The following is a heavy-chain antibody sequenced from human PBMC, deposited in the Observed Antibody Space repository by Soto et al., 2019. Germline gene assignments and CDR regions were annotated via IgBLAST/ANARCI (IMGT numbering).Heavy chain of an antibody. CDR1: GGTFSSYA. Sequence: QVQLVQSGAEVKKPGSSVKVSCKASGGTFSSYAISWVRQAPGQGLEWMGGIIPISDTTNYAQKFQGRVTITADESTSTAYMELSRLRSEDTAVYYCARSQGSSTSLELYYYYYYGMDVWGQGTKVTVSS. V-gene: IGHV1-69*01. CDR3: ARSQGSSTSLELYYYYYYGMDV. D-gene: IGHD2-2*01. J-gene: IGHJ6*02. CDR2: IIPISDTT.